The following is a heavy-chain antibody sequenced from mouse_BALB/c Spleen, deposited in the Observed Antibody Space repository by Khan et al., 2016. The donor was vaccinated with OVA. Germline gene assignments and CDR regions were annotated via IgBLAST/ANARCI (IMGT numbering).Heavy chain of an antibody. D-gene: IGHD1-2*01. CDR1: GYTFTDYY. Sequence: QVQLQQSGAELARTGASVKLSCKASGYTFTDYYINWVKQRTGQGLEWIGEISPGSGDTYYNERFKGKATLTADNSSSTANMQLSSLTSEASAVYFCARRNYCGYTFAYWGQGTLVTVSA. J-gene: IGHJ3*01. V-gene: IGHV1-77*01. CDR3: ARRNYCGYTFAY. CDR2: ISPGSGDT.